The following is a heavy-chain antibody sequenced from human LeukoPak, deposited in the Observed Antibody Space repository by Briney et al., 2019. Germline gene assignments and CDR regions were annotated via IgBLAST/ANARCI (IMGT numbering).Heavy chain of an antibody. D-gene: IGHD5-12*01. V-gene: IGHV4-59*11. Sequence: SETLSLTCNVSGGFMSGHYWTWIRQPPGKGPEWLGCIFYSGSTNYNPSLKSRVTISVDTSKKQFSLSLRSVTPADTAVYYCARAVSGPDYWFDPWGQGALVTVSS. CDR2: IFYSGST. CDR3: ARAVSGPDYWFDP. CDR1: GGFMSGHY. J-gene: IGHJ5*02.